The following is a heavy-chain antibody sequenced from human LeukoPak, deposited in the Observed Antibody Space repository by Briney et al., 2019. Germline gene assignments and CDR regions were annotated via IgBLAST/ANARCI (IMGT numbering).Heavy chain of an antibody. J-gene: IGHJ4*02. CDR1: GGSFSGYY. CDR2: IDHSGST. V-gene: IGHV4-34*01. Sequence: SETLSLTCAVYGGSFSGYYWSWIRQPPGKGLEWIGEIDHSGSTNYNPSLKSRVIISVDTFMNQFSLKVSSVTAADTAVYYCARATYIPVPGTWSLDYWGQGTLVTVTS. CDR3: ARATYIPVPGTWSLDY. D-gene: IGHD6-19*01.